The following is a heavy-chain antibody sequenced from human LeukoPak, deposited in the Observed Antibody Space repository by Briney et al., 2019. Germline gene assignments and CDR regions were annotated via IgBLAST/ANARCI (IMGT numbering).Heavy chain of an antibody. CDR3: ARDLGYSSGWYAWVENYFDY. D-gene: IGHD6-19*01. CDR2: INPNSGGT. J-gene: IGHJ4*02. CDR1: GYTFTGYY. Sequence: ASVKVSCKASGYTFTGYYVHWVRQAPGQGLEWMGWINPNSGGTNYAQKFQGRVTMTRDTSISTAYMELSRLRSDDTAVYYCARDLGYSSGWYAWVENYFDYWGQGTLVTVSS. V-gene: IGHV1-2*02.